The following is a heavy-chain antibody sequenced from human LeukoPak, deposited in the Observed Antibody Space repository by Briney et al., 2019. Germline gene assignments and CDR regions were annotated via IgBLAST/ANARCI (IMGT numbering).Heavy chain of an antibody. D-gene: IGHD3-22*01. J-gene: IGHJ4*02. CDR3: ARDLGYDSSGYYPDY. CDR2: ISAYNGNT. CDR1: GYTFTSYG. V-gene: IGHV1-18*01. Sequence: GASVKVSCKASGYTFTSYGISWVRQAPGQGLEWMGWISAYNGNTNYAQKLQGRVTMTTDTSTSTAYMELRSLRSDDTAVYYCARDLGYDSSGYYPDYWGQGTLVTVSP.